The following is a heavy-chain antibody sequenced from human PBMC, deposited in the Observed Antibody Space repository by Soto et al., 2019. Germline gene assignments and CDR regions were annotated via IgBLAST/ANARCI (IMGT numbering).Heavy chain of an antibody. CDR2: INWNSGSI. V-gene: IGHV3-9*01. Sequence: EVQLVESGGGLVKPGRSLRLSFAASGFTLDDYAMHWVRQVPGKGLEWVSGINWNSGSIGYGDSVKGRFAISRDNAKNSLHLQMNSLSAEDTAFYYCVKDESINWYSGHFRHWGQGTLVTVSS. CDR1: GFTLDDYA. D-gene: IGHD6-13*01. J-gene: IGHJ1*01. CDR3: VKDESINWYSGHFRH.